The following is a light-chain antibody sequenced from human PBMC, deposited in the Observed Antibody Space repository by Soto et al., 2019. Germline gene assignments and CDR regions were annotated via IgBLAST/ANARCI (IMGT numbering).Light chain of an antibody. CDR2: GAS. J-gene: IGKJ5*01. V-gene: IGKV3-20*01. Sequence: EIVLTQSPGTLSLSPGERATLSCRASQSVSSSYLAWYQQKPGQAPRLLIYGASSRATGIPDRFSGGGSGADFTLPISRLEPEDFAVYYCQQYGSSPITFGQGTRLEIK. CDR1: QSVSSSY. CDR3: QQYGSSPIT.